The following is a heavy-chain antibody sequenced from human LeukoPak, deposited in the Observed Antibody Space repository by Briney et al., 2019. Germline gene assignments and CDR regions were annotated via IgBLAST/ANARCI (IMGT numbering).Heavy chain of an antibody. Sequence: PGGSLRLSCAASGFTFSSYSMNWVRQAPGKGLEWVSSISDDSKYIYYADSVKGRFSISRDNAKRSLYLQMNSLRAEDTAVYYCASTGRGRWGQGTLVTVSS. J-gene: IGHJ4*02. CDR3: ASTGRGR. D-gene: IGHD5-12*01. V-gene: IGHV3-21*01. CDR1: GFTFSSYS. CDR2: ISDDSKYI.